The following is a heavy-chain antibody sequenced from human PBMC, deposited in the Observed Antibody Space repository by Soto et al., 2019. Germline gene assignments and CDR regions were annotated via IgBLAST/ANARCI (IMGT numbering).Heavy chain of an antibody. CDR3: ARCGYDSGSLLYYYYYMDV. Sequence: GGSLRLSCAASGFTFSSYAMHWVRQAPGKGLEYVSAISSNGGSTYYANSVKGRFTISRDNSKNTLYLQMGSLRAEDMAVYYCARCGYDSGSLLYYYYYMDVWGKGTTVTVSS. CDR2: ISSNGGST. J-gene: IGHJ6*03. D-gene: IGHD5-12*01. CDR1: GFTFSSYA. V-gene: IGHV3-64*01.